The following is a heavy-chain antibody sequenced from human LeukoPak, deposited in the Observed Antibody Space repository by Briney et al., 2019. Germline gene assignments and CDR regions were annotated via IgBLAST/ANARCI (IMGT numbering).Heavy chain of an antibody. J-gene: IGHJ4*02. CDR1: VGSISSYY. CDR3: ASTSGYCSGGNCYSAFEY. V-gene: IGHV4-59*01. D-gene: IGHD2-15*01. Sequence: PSETLSVTCTVSVGSISSYYWSWIRQPPGKGLEWIGYIYYSGSTNYNPSLKSRLTISVDTSNNQFSLNLSSVTAADTAVYYCASTSGYCSGGNCYSAFEYWGQGTLVTVSS. CDR2: IYYSGST.